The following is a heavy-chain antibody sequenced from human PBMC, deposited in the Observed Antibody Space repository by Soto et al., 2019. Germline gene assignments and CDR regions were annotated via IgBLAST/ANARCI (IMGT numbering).Heavy chain of an antibody. V-gene: IGHV4-31*03. CDR3: ARKAASDAFDI. Sequence: PSETLSLTCTVSGGSISSGGYYWSWIRQHPGKGLEWIGYIYYSGSTYYNPSLKSRVTISVDTSKNQFSLKLSSVTAADTAVYYCARKAASDAFDIWGQGTMVTVSS. J-gene: IGHJ3*02. D-gene: IGHD2-15*01. CDR1: GGSISSGGYY. CDR2: IYYSGST.